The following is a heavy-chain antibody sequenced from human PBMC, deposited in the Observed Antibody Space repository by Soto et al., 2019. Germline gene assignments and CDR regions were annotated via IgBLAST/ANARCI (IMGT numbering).Heavy chain of an antibody. Sequence: SETXSLTCSVYGGSVSGYYWRWIRQPPGKGLEWIGEINHTGGTHYNPSLKSRVNMSVDTSKNQFSLRLSSVTAADTAIYYCATSIKVFAPLINHFDTWGQGTQVTVSS. V-gene: IGHV4-34*01. CDR1: GGSVSGYY. CDR2: INHTGGT. J-gene: IGHJ4*02. D-gene: IGHD1-20*01. CDR3: ATSIKVFAPLINHFDT.